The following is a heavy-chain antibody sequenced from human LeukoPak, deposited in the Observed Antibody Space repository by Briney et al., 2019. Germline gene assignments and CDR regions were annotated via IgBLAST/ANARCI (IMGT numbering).Heavy chain of an antibody. CDR2: IYYSGST. CDR3: ATQRYSSSWRDY. V-gene: IGHV4-39*01. J-gene: IGHJ4*02. CDR1: GGSISSSSYY. Sequence: SETLSLTCTVSGGSISSSSYYWGWIRQPPGKGLEWIGSIYYSGSTYYNPSLKSRVTISVDTSKNQFSLKLSSVTAADTAVYYCATQRYSSSWRDYWGQGTLVTVSS. D-gene: IGHD6-13*01.